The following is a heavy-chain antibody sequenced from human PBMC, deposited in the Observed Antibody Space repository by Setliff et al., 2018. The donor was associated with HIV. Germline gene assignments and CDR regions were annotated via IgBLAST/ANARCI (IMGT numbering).Heavy chain of an antibody. CDR3: ARGEGAGLGYSSGWAYYYYGMDV. D-gene: IGHD6-19*01. Sequence: SETLSLSCTVSGGSISSYYWSWIRQPPGKGLEWIGYIYYSGSTNYNPSLKSRVTISVDTSKNQFSLKLSSVTAADTAVYYCARGEGAGLGYSSGWAYYYYGMDVWGQGTTVTVSS. J-gene: IGHJ6*02. CDR1: GGSISSYY. V-gene: IGHV4-59*01. CDR2: IYYSGST.